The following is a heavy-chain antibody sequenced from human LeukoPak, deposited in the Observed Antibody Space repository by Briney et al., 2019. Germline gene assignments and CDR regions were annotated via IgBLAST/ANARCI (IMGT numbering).Heavy chain of an antibody. V-gene: IGHV1-69*13. CDR3: ARDGKYQLLFNGMDV. Sequence: GASVKLACKVFGGTFSSYAISWVRQAPGQGLEWMGGIIPVFGSAKYAQKFQGRVTITADESTTTAYMELRSLRSEDAAIYYCARDGKYQLLFNGMDVWGKGTTVTVSS. CDR1: GGTFSSYA. CDR2: IIPVFGSA. J-gene: IGHJ6*04. D-gene: IGHD2-2*01.